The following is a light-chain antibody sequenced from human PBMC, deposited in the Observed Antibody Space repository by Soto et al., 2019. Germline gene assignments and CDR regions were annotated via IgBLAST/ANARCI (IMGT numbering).Light chain of an antibody. CDR2: EVS. J-gene: IGLJ7*01. CDR3: SSYAGSNNPV. Sequence: QSALTQPPSASGSPGQSVTISCTGTSSDVGGYNYVSWYQQHPGKAPKLMIYEVSKRPSGVPDRFSGSKSGNMASLTVSGLQAEDEADYYCSSYAGSNNPVFGGGTQLTVL. V-gene: IGLV2-8*01. CDR1: SSDVGGYNY.